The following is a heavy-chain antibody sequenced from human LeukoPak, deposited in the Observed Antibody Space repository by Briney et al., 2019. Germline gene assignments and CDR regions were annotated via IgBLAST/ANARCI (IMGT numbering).Heavy chain of an antibody. Sequence: SETLSLTCTVSGGSISSYYWSWIRQPPGKGLEWIGYIYYSGSTNHNPSLKSRVTISVDTSKNQFSLKLSSVTAADTAVYYCARDLRGDIWGQGTMVTVSS. CDR3: ARDLRGDI. CDR2: IYYSGST. J-gene: IGHJ3*02. V-gene: IGHV4-59*01. CDR1: GGSISSYY. D-gene: IGHD5/OR15-5a*01.